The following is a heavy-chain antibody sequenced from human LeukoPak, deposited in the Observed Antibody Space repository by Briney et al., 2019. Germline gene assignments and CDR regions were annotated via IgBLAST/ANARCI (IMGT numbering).Heavy chain of an antibody. CDR3: ARDPGVAVGSTNYYYYMDV. J-gene: IGHJ6*03. CDR1: GFTFSSYS. D-gene: IGHD6-19*01. V-gene: IGHV3-21*01. Sequence: PGGSLRLSCAASGFTFSSYSMNWVRQAPGKGLEWVSSISSSSYIYYADSVKGRFTISRDNAKNSLYLQMNSLRAEDTAVYYCARDPGVAVGSTNYYYYMDVWGKGTTVTVSS. CDR2: ISSSSYI.